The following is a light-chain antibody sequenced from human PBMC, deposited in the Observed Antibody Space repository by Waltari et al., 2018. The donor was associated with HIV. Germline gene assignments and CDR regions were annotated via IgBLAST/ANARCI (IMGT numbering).Light chain of an antibody. CDR1: ISDVGAYNF. CDR2: EAA. CDR3: ASYTTTTTPHMV. J-gene: IGLJ2*01. V-gene: IGLV2-14*01. Sequence: QSALTQPASVSGSPGQSIAISCTGTISDVGAYNFVSWYQQHPDKAPKLLIYEAAHRPSGVSDRFSGSKSGNTASLTISGLQAEDEADYYCASYTTTTTPHMVFGGGTRLSVL.